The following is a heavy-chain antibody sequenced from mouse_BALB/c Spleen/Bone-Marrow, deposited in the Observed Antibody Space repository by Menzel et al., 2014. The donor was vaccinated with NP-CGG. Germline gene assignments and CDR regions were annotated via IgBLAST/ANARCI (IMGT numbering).Heavy chain of an antibody. Sequence: EVKLVESGGGLVKPGGSLKLSCAASGFAFSSYDMSWVRQTPEKRLEWVAYISSGGGSTYYADTVKGRFIISGDNAKNTLYLQMSSLKSEDTAMYYCARQILRGFGYWGQGTPVTVSA. V-gene: IGHV5-12-1*01. J-gene: IGHJ3*02. CDR3: ARQILRGFGY. CDR1: GFAFSSYD. D-gene: IGHD1-1*01. CDR2: ISSGGGST.